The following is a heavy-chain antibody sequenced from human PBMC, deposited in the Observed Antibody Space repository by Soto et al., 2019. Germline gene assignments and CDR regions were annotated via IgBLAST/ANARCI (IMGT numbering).Heavy chain of an antibody. CDR3: ARPGYYYDSSGYGYFDY. CDR2: IYWDDDR. Sequence: QITLKESGPTLVKPTQTLTLTCTFSGFSLSTSGVGVGWIRQPPGKALEWLELIYWDDDRRDSPSLKSRLTITQDTSKNRVVLTMTNMDPVDTATYYCARPGYYYDSSGYGYFDYWGQGTLVTVSS. V-gene: IGHV2-5*02. J-gene: IGHJ4*02. CDR1: GFSLSTSGVG. D-gene: IGHD3-22*01.